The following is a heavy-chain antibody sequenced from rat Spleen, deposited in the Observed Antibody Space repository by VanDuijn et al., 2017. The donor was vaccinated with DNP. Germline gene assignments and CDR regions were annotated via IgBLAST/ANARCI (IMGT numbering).Heavy chain of an antibody. D-gene: IGHD1-6*01. CDR3: ARGDILRSFDY. CDR1: GYSITSCCR. V-gene: IGHV3-3*01. J-gene: IGHJ2*01. Sequence: EVQLQESGPGLVEPSQSLSLTCSVTGYSITSCCRWTWIRKFPGHKLEWMGYINSAGTTNYNPSLKSRISITSDTSKNQFFLQVNSVTTEDTATYYCARGDILRSFDYWGQGVMVTVSS. CDR2: INSAGTT.